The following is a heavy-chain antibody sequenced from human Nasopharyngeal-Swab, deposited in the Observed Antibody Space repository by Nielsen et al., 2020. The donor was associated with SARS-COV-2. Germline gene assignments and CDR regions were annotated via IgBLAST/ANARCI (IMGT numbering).Heavy chain of an antibody. D-gene: IGHD5-24*01. CDR3: AGGRDGGTLRSDL. CDR1: GYTFTIDA. V-gene: IGHV1-3*01. Sequence: ASVKVSCKASGYTFTIDAVHWVRQAPGQRLEWMAWINAGNGHTESSQNFQGRVTITTDTPASTTYMELSSLTPEDTAVYYCAGGRDGGTLRSDLWGQGTLVTVSS. CDR2: INAGNGHT. J-gene: IGHJ5*02.